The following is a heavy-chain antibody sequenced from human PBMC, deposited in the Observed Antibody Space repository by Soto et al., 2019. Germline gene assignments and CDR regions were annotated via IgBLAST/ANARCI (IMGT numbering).Heavy chain of an antibody. V-gene: IGHV2-5*02. CDR3: AHTDYAGGGSNYGMDV. D-gene: IGHD4-17*01. J-gene: IGHJ6*02. CDR2: IYWDDDK. Sequence: QITLKESGPTLVKPTQTLTLTCTFSGFSLRVSEVGVGWIRQPPGKALEWLALIYWDDDKRYSPSLRSRLTPTXXPXKXXVVLTMTNLDPVDTATYYCAHTDYAGGGSNYGMDVWGQGTTVTVSS. CDR1: GFSLRVSEVG.